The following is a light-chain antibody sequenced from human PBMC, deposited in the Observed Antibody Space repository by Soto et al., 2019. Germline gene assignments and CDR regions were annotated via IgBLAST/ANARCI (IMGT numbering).Light chain of an antibody. CDR1: QSISSY. CDR2: AAS. V-gene: IGKV1-39*01. Sequence: EIQMTQSPSSLSASVGDRVTITCRASQSISSYLNWYQQKPGKAPKLLSYAASSLQSGVPSRFSGSGSGTDFTLTISSLQPEDFATYYCQQSYSTLSLTFGQGTRLEI. J-gene: IGKJ5*01. CDR3: QQSYSTLSLT.